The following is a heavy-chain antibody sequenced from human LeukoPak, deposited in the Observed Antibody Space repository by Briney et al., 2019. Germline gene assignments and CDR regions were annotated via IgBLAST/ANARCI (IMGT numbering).Heavy chain of an antibody. CDR3: AGDPRNVWGSYRYDY. D-gene: IGHD3-16*02. Sequence: GGSLRLSCAASGFTFSSYWMSWVRQAPGKGLEWVANIKQDGSEKYYVDSVKGRFTISRDNAKNSLYLQMNSLRAEDTAVYYCAGDPRNVWGSYRYDYWGQGTLVTVSS. J-gene: IGHJ4*02. V-gene: IGHV3-7*01. CDR1: GFTFSSYW. CDR2: IKQDGSEK.